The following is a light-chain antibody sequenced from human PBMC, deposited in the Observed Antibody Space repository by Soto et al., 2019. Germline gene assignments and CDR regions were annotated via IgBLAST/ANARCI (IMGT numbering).Light chain of an antibody. V-gene: IGKV3-15*01. CDR1: QSVNSN. CDR3: QQYNNWPPYT. J-gene: IGKJ2*01. CDR2: GAS. Sequence: EIVMTQSPATLSVSPGERATLSCRASQSVNSNLAWYQQKPGQAPSLLIYGASTRATGVPARFSGSGSGTEFTLTISSLQSEVFAVYYCQQYNNWPPYTFGQGTKLEIK.